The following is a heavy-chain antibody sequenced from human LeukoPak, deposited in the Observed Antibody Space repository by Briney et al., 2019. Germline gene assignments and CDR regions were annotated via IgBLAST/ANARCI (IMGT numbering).Heavy chain of an antibody. V-gene: IGHV1-2*02. CDR2: INPNSGGT. J-gene: IGHJ5*02. CDR1: GYTFTGYY. D-gene: IGHD6-19*01. Sequence: ASVKVSCTASGYTFTGYYMHWVRQAPGQGLEWMGWINPNSGGTNYAQKFQGRVTMTRDTSISTAYMELSRLRSDDTAVYYCARYSSGWYSAGYDPWGQGTLVTVSS. CDR3: ARYSSGWYSAGYDP.